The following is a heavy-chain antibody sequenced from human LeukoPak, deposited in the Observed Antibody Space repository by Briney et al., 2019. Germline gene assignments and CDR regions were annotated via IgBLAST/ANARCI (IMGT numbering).Heavy chain of an antibody. CDR3: ATRSNGRFSYYYGMDV. V-gene: IGHV5-51*01. CDR1: GYTFTNNW. D-gene: IGHD3-16*01. Sequence: GESLKISCKGSGYTFTNNWIGWVRQMPGTGLEWMGIIYSGDSSTKYSPSFQGQVTISIDKSISTAYLQWSSLKASDTAMYYCATRSNGRFSYYYGMDVWGQGTTVTVSS. CDR2: IYSGDSST. J-gene: IGHJ6*02.